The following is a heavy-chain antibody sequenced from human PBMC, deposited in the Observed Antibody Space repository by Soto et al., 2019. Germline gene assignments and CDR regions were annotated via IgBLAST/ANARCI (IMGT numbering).Heavy chain of an antibody. Sequence: QVQLQQWGAGLLKPSETLSLTCAVYGGSFSGYYWSWIRQPPGKGLEWIGEVNHSGSTNYNPSLKRRVTIPVDTSKTPSSLQLSSVTAAATAVYYCARGYGRIFDYWGQGPLVTVSS. D-gene: IGHD3-10*01. J-gene: IGHJ4*02. V-gene: IGHV4-34*01. CDR2: VNHSGST. CDR3: ARGYGRIFDY. CDR1: GGSFSGYY.